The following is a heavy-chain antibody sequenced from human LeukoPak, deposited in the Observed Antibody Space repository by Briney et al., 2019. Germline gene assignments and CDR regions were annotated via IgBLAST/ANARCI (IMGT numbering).Heavy chain of an antibody. Sequence: GESLKISCKGSGYSFTSYWIGWVRQMPGKGLERVGMIDPNDSDTRYSPSSEGHVTFSADKSTSAVFMQWSSLEASDTAMYYCVRSRRTNTGDPDWGQYWGQGTLVTVSS. V-gene: IGHV5-51*01. D-gene: IGHD2-21*02. CDR2: IDPNDSDT. CDR1: GYSFTSYW. CDR3: VRSRRTNTGDPDWGQY. J-gene: IGHJ1*01.